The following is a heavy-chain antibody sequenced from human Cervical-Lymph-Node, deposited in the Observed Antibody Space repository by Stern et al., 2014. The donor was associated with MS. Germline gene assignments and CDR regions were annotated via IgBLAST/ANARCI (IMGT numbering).Heavy chain of an antibody. Sequence: EVQLVESGGGLVPPGESLRLSCAVSGFTFSNYWMTWVRQVPGKGLEWVASINTAGSEKSYVASVKGRFPISRDNAKNSLYLQMNSMRAEDTAVYYCARAVRELGTWGQGTLVTVSS. CDR2: INTAGSEK. V-gene: IGHV3-7*01. CDR3: ARAVRELGT. D-gene: IGHD1-7*01. CDR1: GFTFSNYW. J-gene: IGHJ5*02.